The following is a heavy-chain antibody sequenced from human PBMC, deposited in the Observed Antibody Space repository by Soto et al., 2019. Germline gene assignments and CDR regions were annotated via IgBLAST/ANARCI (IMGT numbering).Heavy chain of an antibody. Sequence: EVQLVESGGGLVQPGGSLRLSCAASGFTFSNYWMSWVRQAPGKGLEWVANIKEDGSEKYYVDSVKGRFTISRDNAKNSLYLQTNSLRAEDTAVYYCVRVGRLGGYWGQGTLVTVSS. CDR2: IKEDGSEK. V-gene: IGHV3-7*03. D-gene: IGHD3-16*01. CDR1: GFTFSNYW. J-gene: IGHJ4*02. CDR3: VRVGRLGGY.